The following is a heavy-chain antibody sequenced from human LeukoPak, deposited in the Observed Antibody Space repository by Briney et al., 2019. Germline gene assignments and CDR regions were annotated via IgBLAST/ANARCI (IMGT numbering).Heavy chain of an antibody. V-gene: IGHV4-34*01. CDR2: INHSGST. CDR3: ARSGFLATVAMSY. D-gene: IGHD4-17*01. CDR1: GGSFSGYY. Sequence: PSETLSLTCAVYGGSFSGYYWSWIRQPPGKGLEWIGEINHSGSTNYNPSLKSRVTISVDTSKNQFSLKLSSVTAADTAVYYCARSGFLATVAMSYWGQGTLVTVSS. J-gene: IGHJ4*02.